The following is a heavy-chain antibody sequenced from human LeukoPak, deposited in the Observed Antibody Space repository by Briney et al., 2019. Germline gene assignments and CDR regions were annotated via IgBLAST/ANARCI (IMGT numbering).Heavy chain of an antibody. D-gene: IGHD2-15*01. CDR3: ARGGGGPFDY. J-gene: IGHJ4*02. CDR1: GGSISSTSYY. CDR2: IYYSGST. Sequence: SETLSLTCTVSGGSISSTSYYWGWIRQPPGKGLEWIGSIYYSGSTYYNPSLKSRVTISVDTSKNQFSLKLSSVTAADTAVYYCARGGGGPFDYWGQGTLVTVSS. V-gene: IGHV4-39*01.